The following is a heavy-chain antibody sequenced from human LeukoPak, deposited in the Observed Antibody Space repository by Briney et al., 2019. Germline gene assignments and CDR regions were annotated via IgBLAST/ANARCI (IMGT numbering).Heavy chain of an antibody. Sequence: GSLRLSCAASGFTFSDYYMSWIRQPPGKGLEWIGEINHSGSTNYNPSLKSRVTISVDTSKNQFSLKLSSVTAADTAVYYCARSRSRPLLPPLPKSQYYFDYWGQGTLVTVSS. J-gene: IGHJ4*02. D-gene: IGHD2-21*01. CDR3: ARSRSRPLLPPLPKSQYYFDY. V-gene: IGHV4-34*01. CDR2: INHSGST. CDR1: GFTFSDYY.